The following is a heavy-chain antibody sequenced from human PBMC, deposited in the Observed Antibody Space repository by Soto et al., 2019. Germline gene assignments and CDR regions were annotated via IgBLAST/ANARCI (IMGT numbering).Heavy chain of an antibody. V-gene: IGHV1-69*01. CDR1: GGTFSSYA. CDR3: ARVVGAANGDWFDP. J-gene: IGHJ5*02. CDR2: IIPIFGTA. Sequence: SVKVSCKASGGTFSSYAISLVRHSPGQGLEWMGGIIPIFGTANYAQKFQGRVTITADESTSTAYMELSSLRSEDTAVYYCARVVGAANGDWFDPWGQGTLVTVSS. D-gene: IGHD1-26*01.